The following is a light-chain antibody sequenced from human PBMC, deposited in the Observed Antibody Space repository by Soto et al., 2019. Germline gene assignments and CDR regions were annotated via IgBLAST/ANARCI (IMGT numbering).Light chain of an antibody. Sequence: EVVITQSPATLSVSPGERLTLSCRASQSVRSNLAWYQQKPGQSPRLLIYGASTRATGIPARFSGSGSGTEFTLTISSLQSEDSAVYYCQQYNNWPSLTFGPGTKVDIK. CDR2: GAS. J-gene: IGKJ3*01. V-gene: IGKV3-15*01. CDR3: QQYNNWPSLT. CDR1: QSVRSN.